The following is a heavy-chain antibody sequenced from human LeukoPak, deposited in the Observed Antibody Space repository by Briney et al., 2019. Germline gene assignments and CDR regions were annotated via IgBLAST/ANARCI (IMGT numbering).Heavy chain of an antibody. Sequence: GGSLRLSCAASGFTVSSNYMSWVRQAPGKGLEWVSVIYSGGSTYYADSVKGRFTISRDNSKNTLYFQMNSLRAEDTAVYYCASQKNYYDSSGFDYWGQGTLVTVSS. D-gene: IGHD3-22*01. CDR2: IYSGGST. J-gene: IGHJ4*02. CDR1: GFTVSSNY. CDR3: ASQKNYYDSSGFDY. V-gene: IGHV3-66*04.